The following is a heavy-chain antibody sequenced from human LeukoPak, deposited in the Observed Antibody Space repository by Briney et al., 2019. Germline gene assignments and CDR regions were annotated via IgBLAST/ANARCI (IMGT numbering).Heavy chain of an antibody. V-gene: IGHV4-38-2*01. CDR1: GGSISSGAY. Sequence: SETLSLTCAVSGGSISSGAYWGCGRQPAGEGEGGFGTISHGGTTYYDPSLKGRVTISRDTSKNQIYLKLSSVTAADTAVYYCANALYYFASNGLRESDAFDHWGQGTLVTVSS. J-gene: IGHJ3*01. CDR2: ISHGGTT. CDR3: ANALYYFASNGLRESDAFDH. D-gene: IGHD3-22*01.